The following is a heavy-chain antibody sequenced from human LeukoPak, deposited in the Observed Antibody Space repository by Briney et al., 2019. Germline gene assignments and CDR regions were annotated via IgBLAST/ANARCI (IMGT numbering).Heavy chain of an antibody. CDR1: GFTVSSNY. CDR2: IYSGGST. Sequence: GGSLRLSCAASGFTVSSNYMSWVRQAPGKGLEWVSVIYSGGSTYYADSVKGRFTISRDNSKNTLHLQMISLRAEDTAVYYCARDQGAWGYGYNFDYWGQGTLVTVS. D-gene: IGHD3-16*01. CDR3: ARDQGAWGYGYNFDY. J-gene: IGHJ4*02. V-gene: IGHV3-53*05.